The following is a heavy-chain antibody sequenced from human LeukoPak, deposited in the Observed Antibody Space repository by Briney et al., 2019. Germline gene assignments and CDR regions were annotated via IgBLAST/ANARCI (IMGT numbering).Heavy chain of an antibody. D-gene: IGHD2-2*01. J-gene: IGHJ3*02. CDR2: ISSSTSYI. V-gene: IGHV3-21*01. CDR3: ARDSKGYCSSTTCPDAFDI. Sequence: PGGSLRLSCAASGFTFTSYSMNWVRQAPGKGLEWVSSISSSTSYIYYAGSLKGRFTISRDNAKNSLYLQMNSLRAEDTAVYYCARDSKGYCSSTTCPDAFDIWGQGTMVTVSS. CDR1: GFTFTSYS.